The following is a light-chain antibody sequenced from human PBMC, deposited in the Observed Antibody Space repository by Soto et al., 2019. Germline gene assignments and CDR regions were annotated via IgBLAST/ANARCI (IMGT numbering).Light chain of an antibody. V-gene: IGLV1-44*01. CDR1: TSNIGSNT. CDR3: AAWDDSLNGWG. J-gene: IGLJ3*02. Sequence: QSVLTQAPSASGTPGQRVTISCSGSTSNIGSNTVDWYQQLPGTAPKLLIYRNNQRPSGVPDRFSGSKSGTSASLAISGLQSEDEADYYCAAWDDSLNGWGFGGGTKVTVL. CDR2: RNN.